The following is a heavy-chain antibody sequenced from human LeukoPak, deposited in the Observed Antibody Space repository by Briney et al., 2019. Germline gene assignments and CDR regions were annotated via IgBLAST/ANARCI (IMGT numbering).Heavy chain of an antibody. D-gene: IGHD3-3*01. J-gene: IGHJ6*02. CDR2: ISSSSTTI. CDR3: ARDHYDFWSGDVRYGMDV. Sequence: GGSLRLSCAASGFSFNTYSMNWVRQAPGKGLEWVSFISSSSTTIYYADSVKGRFTISRDNAKNSLYLQMNSLRAEDTAVYYCARDHYDFWSGDVRYGMDVWGQGTTVTVSS. CDR1: GFSFNTYS. V-gene: IGHV3-48*04.